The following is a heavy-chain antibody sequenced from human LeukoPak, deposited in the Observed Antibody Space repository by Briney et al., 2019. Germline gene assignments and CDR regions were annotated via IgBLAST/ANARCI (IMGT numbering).Heavy chain of an antibody. CDR1: GFTFGGFG. J-gene: IGHJ5*01. Sequence: PGGSLRLSCAASGFTFGGFGMHWVRQAPGKGLEWVAYIHTDQTIQYYADSVKGRFTISRDNSKNTLYLQMKTLRSEDTAVYYCGYYNSGSYSTPDSWGQGTQVTVSS. CDR3: GYYNSGSYSTPDS. V-gene: IGHV3-30*02. CDR2: IHTDQTIQ. D-gene: IGHD3-10*01.